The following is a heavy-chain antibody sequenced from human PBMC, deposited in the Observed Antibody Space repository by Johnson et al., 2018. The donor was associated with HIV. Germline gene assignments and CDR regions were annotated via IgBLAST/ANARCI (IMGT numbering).Heavy chain of an antibody. Sequence: VQLVESGGGVVQPGRSLRLSCAASGFTFSSYAMHWVRQAPGKWLEWVAVISYDGSNKYYADSVKGRFTISRDNSKNTLYLQMNSLRADDTAVYYCAREGIWYCSGGSCYGAFDIWGQGTMVTVSS. J-gene: IGHJ3*02. V-gene: IGHV3-30*14. D-gene: IGHD2-15*01. CDR3: AREGIWYCSGGSCYGAFDI. CDR2: ISYDGSNK. CDR1: GFTFSSYA.